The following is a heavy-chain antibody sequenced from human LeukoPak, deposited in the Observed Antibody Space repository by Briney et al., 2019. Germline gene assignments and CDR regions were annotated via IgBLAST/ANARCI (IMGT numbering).Heavy chain of an antibody. Sequence: GGSLRLSCTASGFTFSSYSMNWVRQAPGKGLGWVSSISSSSSYIYYADSVKGRFTISRDNAKNSLYLQMNSLRAEDTAVYYCARESHNWNDPYFDYWGQGTLVTVSS. CDR2: ISSSSSYI. D-gene: IGHD1-1*01. CDR3: ARESHNWNDPYFDY. CDR1: GFTFSSYS. J-gene: IGHJ4*02. V-gene: IGHV3-21*01.